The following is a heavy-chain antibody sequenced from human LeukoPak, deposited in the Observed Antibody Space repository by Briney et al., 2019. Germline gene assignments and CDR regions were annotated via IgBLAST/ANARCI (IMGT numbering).Heavy chain of an antibody. J-gene: IGHJ6*02. CDR1: GGSINTYD. CDR2: IYYSGNT. V-gene: IGHV4-59*08. D-gene: IGHD3-10*01. CDR3: ARSGSYIAMYYYYAMDV. Sequence: KPSETLSLTCTVSGGSINTYDWSWIRQPPGKGLEWIGYIYYSGNTNYNPSLKSRVTISVDPSKNQFSLNLSSVTAADTAVYYCARSGSYIAMYYYYAMDVWGQGTTVTVSS.